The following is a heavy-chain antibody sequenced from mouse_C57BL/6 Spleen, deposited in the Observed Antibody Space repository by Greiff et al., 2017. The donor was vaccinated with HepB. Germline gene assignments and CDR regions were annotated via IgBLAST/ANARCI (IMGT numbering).Heavy chain of an antibody. CDR2: IDPENGDT. J-gene: IGHJ3*01. D-gene: IGHD2-12*01. CDR3: TTYVY. CDR1: GFNIKDDY. Sequence: DVKLVESGAELVRPGASVKLSCTASGFNIKDDYMHWVKQRPEQGLEWIGWIDPENGDTEYASKFKGKATITADTSSNTAYLQLSSLTSEDTSVYYCTTYVYWGQGTLVTVSA. V-gene: IGHV14-4*01.